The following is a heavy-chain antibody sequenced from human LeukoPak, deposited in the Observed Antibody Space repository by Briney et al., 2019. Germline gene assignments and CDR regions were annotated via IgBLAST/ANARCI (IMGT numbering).Heavy chain of an antibody. D-gene: IGHD2-2*02. Sequence: ASVKVSCKASGYTFTSYDINWVRQATGQGLEWMGWMNPNSGNTGYAQKFQGRVTMTRNTSISTAYMELSSLRSEDTAVYYCARRSSDRYCSSTSCYTFYYMDVRGKGTTVTVSS. V-gene: IGHV1-8*01. CDR2: MNPNSGNT. CDR1: GYTFTSYD. J-gene: IGHJ6*03. CDR3: ARRSSDRYCSSTSCYTFYYMDV.